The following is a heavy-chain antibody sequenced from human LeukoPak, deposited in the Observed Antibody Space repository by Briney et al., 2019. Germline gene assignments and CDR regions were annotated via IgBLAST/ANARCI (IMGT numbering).Heavy chain of an antibody. V-gene: IGHV3-66*01. J-gene: IGHJ4*02. CDR2: IYSGGST. CDR3: AKYLLGPYFDY. D-gene: IGHD3-3*02. CDR1: GFTVSTTY. Sequence: PGGSLRLSCAASGFTVSTTYMSWVRQAPGKGLEWVSLIYSGGSTYYADSVKGRFTISRDNSKNTLYLQMNSLRAEDTAVYYCAKYLLGPYFDYWGQGTLVTVSS.